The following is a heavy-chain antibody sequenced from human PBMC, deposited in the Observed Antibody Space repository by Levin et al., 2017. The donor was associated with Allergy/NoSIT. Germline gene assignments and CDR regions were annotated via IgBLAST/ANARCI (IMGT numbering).Heavy chain of an antibody. CDR1: GDSIRSSNHY. J-gene: IGHJ4*02. CDR3: AREVGRSGYFDY. D-gene: IGHD2-15*01. Sequence: KTSETLSLTCTVSGDSIRSSNHYWGWIRQPPGKGLEWIGCIYYSGIADYSPSLKSRVTFSVDTSKNQFSLKLTSVTAADTAVYYCAREVGRSGYFDYWGQGTLATVSS. CDR2: IYYSGIA. V-gene: IGHV4-39*07.